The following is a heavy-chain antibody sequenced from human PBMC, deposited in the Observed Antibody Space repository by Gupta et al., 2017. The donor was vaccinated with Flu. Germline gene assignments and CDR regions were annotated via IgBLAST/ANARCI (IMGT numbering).Heavy chain of an antibody. J-gene: IGHJ4*02. CDR3: ARFYSREIQGAGGY. CDR2: IDPLDSYT. CDR1: GYRFSDYW. V-gene: IGHV5-10-1*01. D-gene: IGHD5-18*01. Sequence: EVQLVQSGAEVKKPGESLRISCKASGYRFSDYWIVWVRQMPGKGLEWMGTIDPLDSYTNYSPSFEGHVTISADKSISTAYLQWSRLKASDTAMYYCARFYSREIQGAGGYWGQGTLVTVSS.